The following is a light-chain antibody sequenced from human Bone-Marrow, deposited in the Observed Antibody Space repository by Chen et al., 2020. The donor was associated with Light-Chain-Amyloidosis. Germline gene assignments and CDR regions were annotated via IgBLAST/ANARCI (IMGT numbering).Light chain of an antibody. J-gene: IGLJ3*02. V-gene: IGLV3-21*02. CDR1: NIGSTS. Sequence: SYVLTQPSSVSVAPGQTATIACGGNNIGSTSVHWYQQTPGQAPLLFVYDDSDRPSGIPERWSGSNSGNTAPLTISRVEAGDEADYYCQVWDRSSDRPVFGGGTKLTVL. CDR2: DDS. CDR3: QVWDRSSDRPV.